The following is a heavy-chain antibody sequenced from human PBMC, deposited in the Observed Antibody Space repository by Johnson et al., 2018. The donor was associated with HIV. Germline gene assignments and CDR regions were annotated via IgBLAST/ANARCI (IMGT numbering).Heavy chain of an antibody. V-gene: IGHV3-13*01. J-gene: IGHJ3*02. CDR3: ATGSRYCSGGSCQDAFDI. CDR2: IGTAGDT. Sequence: EVQLVESGGGLVKPGGSLRLSCAASGFTFSSYDMHWVRQTTGKVLQWVSGIGTAGDTYYSGSVKGRFTISRENAKYSLYLQMNSLRAEDKDFYYCATGSRYCSGGSCQDAFDIWGQGTMVTVSS. D-gene: IGHD2-15*01. CDR1: GFTFSSYD.